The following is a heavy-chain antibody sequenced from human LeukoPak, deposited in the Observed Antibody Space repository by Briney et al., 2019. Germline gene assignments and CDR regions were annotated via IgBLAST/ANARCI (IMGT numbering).Heavy chain of an antibody. Sequence: PGGSLRLSCAASGFTFSSYSMNWVRQAPGKGLEWVSSISSSGSYIYYADSVKGRFTISRDNAKNSLYLQMNSLRAEDTAVYYCARGGPRRYCGGDCYANWFDPWGQGTLVTVSS. V-gene: IGHV3-21*01. CDR1: GFTFSSYS. CDR2: ISSSGSYI. D-gene: IGHD2-21*02. CDR3: ARGGPRRYCGGDCYANWFDP. J-gene: IGHJ5*02.